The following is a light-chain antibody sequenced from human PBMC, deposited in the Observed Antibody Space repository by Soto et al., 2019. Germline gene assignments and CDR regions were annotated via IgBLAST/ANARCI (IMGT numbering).Light chain of an antibody. CDR2: DAS. CDR1: QGLAGQ. V-gene: IGKV3D-11*01. CDR3: HQRSKWPLT. Sequence: VLTQSPAILSLSPGDRATLSCRASQGLAGQLAWYQQKPGQAPRLFIYDASKRAPGVPGRFSGSGSGTDYSLTISDVQPEDFALYYCHQRSKWPLTFGGGTKVDIK. J-gene: IGKJ4*01.